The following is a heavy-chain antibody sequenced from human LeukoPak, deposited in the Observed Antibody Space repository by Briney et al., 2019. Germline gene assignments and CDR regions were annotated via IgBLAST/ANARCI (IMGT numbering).Heavy chain of an antibody. CDR2: VYHGGST. D-gene: IGHD6-13*01. CDR1: GGSSSSSNYY. Sequence: SETLSLTCSVSGGSSSSSNYYWGRIRQAPGSGLEWIGSVYHGGSTYDNPSLKSRVTISLDTSKNQSSLKVTSVTAADTAVYYCTTGNGIAAGANWGQGTLVTVSS. V-gene: IGHV4-39*07. CDR3: TTGNGIAAGAN. J-gene: IGHJ4*02.